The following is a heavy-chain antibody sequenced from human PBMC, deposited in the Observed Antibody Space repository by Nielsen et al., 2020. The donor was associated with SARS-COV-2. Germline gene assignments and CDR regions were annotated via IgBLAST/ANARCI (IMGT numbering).Heavy chain of an antibody. Sequence: SETLSLTCTVSGGSISSYYWSWIRQPPGKGLEWIGYIYYSGSTNYNPSLKSRVTISVDTSKNQFSLKLSSVTAADTAVYYCARGASRELLIIDYWGQGTLVTVSS. CDR2: IYYSGST. D-gene: IGHD1-26*01. J-gene: IGHJ4*02. V-gene: IGHV4-59*01. CDR3: ARGASRELLIIDY. CDR1: GGSISSYY.